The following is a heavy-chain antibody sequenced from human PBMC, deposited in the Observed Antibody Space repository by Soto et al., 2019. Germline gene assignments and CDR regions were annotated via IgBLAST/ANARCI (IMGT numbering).Heavy chain of an antibody. CDR3: ASYYGAGSYSVESYYYYGMDV. CDR1: GGPFSSYA. V-gene: IGHV1-69*13. D-gene: IGHD3-10*01. J-gene: IGHJ6*02. Sequence: AVKVSCKASGGPFSSYAISWVRQAPGQGLEWMGGIIPIFGTANYAQKFQGRVTITADESTSTAYMELSSLRSEDTAVYYSASYYGAGSYSVESYYYYGMDVWGQGTTVTVSS. CDR2: IIPIFGTA.